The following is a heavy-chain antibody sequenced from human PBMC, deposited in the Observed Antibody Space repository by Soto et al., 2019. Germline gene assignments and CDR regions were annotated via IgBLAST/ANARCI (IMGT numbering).Heavy chain of an antibody. Sequence: TLSLTGVISGNSVSANSAEWNLIRHSPTRGLEWLGRTYYRSKWNYDYAESVKSRMSIIPDTSNNHFSLLLNSVTPEDTAVYYCVRQPLATLALYGLDVWGQGTTVTVSS. J-gene: IGHJ6*02. CDR1: GNSVSANSAE. CDR3: VRQPLATLALYGLDV. CDR2: TYYRSKWNY. V-gene: IGHV6-1*01. D-gene: IGHD6-6*01.